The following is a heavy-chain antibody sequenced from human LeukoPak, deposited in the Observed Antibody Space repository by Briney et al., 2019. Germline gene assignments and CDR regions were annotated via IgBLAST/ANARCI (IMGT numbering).Heavy chain of an antibody. D-gene: IGHD1-26*01. Sequence: SETLSLTCAVYGGSFSVNYWTWIRQSPGQELEWIGEINHRGSTNYNPSLKSRLTISVDTSKNQFSLKLGSVTAADTAVYYCASSVGSTDYWGQGALVTVSS. CDR1: GGSFSVNY. CDR3: ASSVGSTDY. J-gene: IGHJ4*02. V-gene: IGHV4-34*01. CDR2: INHRGST.